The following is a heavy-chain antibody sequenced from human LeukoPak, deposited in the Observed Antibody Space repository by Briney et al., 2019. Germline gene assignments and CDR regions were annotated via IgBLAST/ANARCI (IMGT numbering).Heavy chain of an antibody. J-gene: IGHJ5*02. V-gene: IGHV1-2*02. CDR1: GYTFNGYF. D-gene: IGHD1-26*01. CDR2: INPNSAGT. CDR3: ARDQSDKYSGKINWFDP. Sequence: ASVKVSCKASGYTFNGYFIQWVRQAPGQGLEWMGWINPNSAGTNYAQKFHGRVTMTRDTSISTAHMELSRLRSDDTAVYYCARDQSDKYSGKINWFDPWGQGTLVTVSS.